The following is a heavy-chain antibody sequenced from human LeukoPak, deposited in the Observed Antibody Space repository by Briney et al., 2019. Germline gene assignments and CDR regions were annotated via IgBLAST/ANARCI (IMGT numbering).Heavy chain of an antibody. J-gene: IGHJ6*04. CDR3: ARFIESSAYDYVWGSYRSSYGMDV. D-gene: IGHD3-16*02. Sequence: ASVKVSCKASGYTFTSYGISWVRQAPGQGLEWMGWISAYNGNTNYAQKLQGRVTMTTDTSTSTAYMELRSLRSDDTAVYYCARFIESSAYDYVWGSYRSSYGMDVWGKGTTVTVSS. CDR1: GYTFTSYG. CDR2: ISAYNGNT. V-gene: IGHV1-18*04.